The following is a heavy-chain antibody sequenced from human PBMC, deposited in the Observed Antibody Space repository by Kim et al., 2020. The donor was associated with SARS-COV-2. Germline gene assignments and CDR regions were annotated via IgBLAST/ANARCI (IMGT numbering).Heavy chain of an antibody. Sequence: GGSLRLSCAASGFTFSSYSMNWVRQAPGKGLEWVSSISSSSSYIYYADSVKGRFTISRDNAKNSLYLQMNSLRAEDTAVNYCARGSRDYYDRSGYYRTDYDYGMDVWGQGTTGTVSS. CDR2: ISSSSSYI. CDR1: GFTFSSYS. D-gene: IGHD3-22*01. J-gene: IGHJ6*02. V-gene: IGHV3-21*01. CDR3: ARGSRDYYDRSGYYRTDYDYGMDV.